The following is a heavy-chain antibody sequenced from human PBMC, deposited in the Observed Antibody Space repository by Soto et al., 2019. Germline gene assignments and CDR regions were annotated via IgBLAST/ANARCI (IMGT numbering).Heavy chain of an antibody. Sequence: EVQLLESGGGLVQPEGSLRLSCAASGFTFSSYAMSWVRQAPGKGLEWVSGISGSGGTTYYADSVKGRFTISRDNTKNTQYLQVDSLRPEDPAVYYCAKDQAAAGTIWRYFQYWGQGTLVTLSS. J-gene: IGHJ1*01. D-gene: IGHD6-13*01. CDR2: ISGSGGTT. V-gene: IGHV3-23*01. CDR1: GFTFSSYA. CDR3: AKDQAAAGTIWRYFQY.